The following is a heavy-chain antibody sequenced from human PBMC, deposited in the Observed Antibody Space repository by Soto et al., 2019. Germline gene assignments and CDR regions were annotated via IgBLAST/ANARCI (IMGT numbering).Heavy chain of an antibody. CDR3: ARGTGRYCSGGSCYDSYYYMDV. D-gene: IGHD2-15*01. Sequence: SETLSLTSAVYGGSFSGYYWSWIVQPPWKGLEWIGEINHSGSTNYNPSLKSRVTISVDTSKNQFSLKLSSVTAADTAVYYCARGTGRYCSGGSCYDSYYYMDVWGKGTTVTVS. CDR2: INHSGST. J-gene: IGHJ6*03. CDR1: GGSFSGYY. V-gene: IGHV4-34*01.